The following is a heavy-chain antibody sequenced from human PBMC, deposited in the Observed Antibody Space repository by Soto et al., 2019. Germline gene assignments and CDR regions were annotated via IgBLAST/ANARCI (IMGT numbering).Heavy chain of an antibody. Sequence: ASVKVSCKASGGTFSSYAISWVRQAPGQGLEWMGGIIPIFGTANYAQKFQGRVTITADESTSTAYMELSSLRSEDTAVYYCARSILNCSGGSCQRENYYYYMDVWGKGTTVTVSS. J-gene: IGHJ6*03. CDR3: ARSILNCSGGSCQRENYYYYMDV. V-gene: IGHV1-69*13. CDR1: GGTFSSYA. CDR2: IIPIFGTA. D-gene: IGHD2-15*01.